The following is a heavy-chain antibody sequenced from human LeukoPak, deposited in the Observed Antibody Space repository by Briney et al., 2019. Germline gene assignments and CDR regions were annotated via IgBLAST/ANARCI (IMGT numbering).Heavy chain of an antibody. CDR3: ARDASTWNYVHAFDI. J-gene: IGHJ3*02. Sequence: GGSLRLSCAASGFTFSNYAMHWVRQAPGKGLEWVAVISYDGSNKYYADSVKGRFTISRDNSKNTLFLQMNSLRPEDTALYYCARDASTWNYVHAFDIWGQGTMVTVPS. CDR1: GFTFSNYA. CDR2: ISYDGSNK. V-gene: IGHV3-30*04. D-gene: IGHD1-7*01.